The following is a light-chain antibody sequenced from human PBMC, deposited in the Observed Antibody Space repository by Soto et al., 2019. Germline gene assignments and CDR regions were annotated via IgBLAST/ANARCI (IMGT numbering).Light chain of an antibody. CDR3: SSYTSSSTVV. CDR1: SSDVGGYNY. J-gene: IGLJ2*01. V-gene: IGLV2-14*03. Sequence: QSVLTQPASVSGSPGQSITISCTGTSSDVGGYNYVSWYQHHPGKAPKLIIFTVSNRPSGVSNHFSGSKSGNTASLTISGLQAEDEADYYCSSYTSSSTVVFGGGTKLTVL. CDR2: TVS.